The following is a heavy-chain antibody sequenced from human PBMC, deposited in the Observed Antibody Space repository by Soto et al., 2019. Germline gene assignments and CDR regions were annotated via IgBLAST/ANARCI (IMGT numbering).Heavy chain of an antibody. CDR2: ISSSGSTI. J-gene: IGHJ6*02. V-gene: IGHV3-11*01. CDR3: ASQTAVAGYYYYGMDV. Sequence: GGSLRLSCAASGFTFSDYYMSWIRQAPGKGLEWVSYISSSGSTIHYADSVKGRFTISRDNAKNSLFLQMTSLRAEDTAVYYCASQTAVAGYYYYGMDVWGQGTTVTVSS. CDR1: GFTFSDYY.